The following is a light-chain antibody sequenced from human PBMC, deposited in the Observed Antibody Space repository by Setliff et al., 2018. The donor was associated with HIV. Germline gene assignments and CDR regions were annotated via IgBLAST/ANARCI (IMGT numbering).Light chain of an antibody. CDR2: EVR. CDR3: SSYAISSTLP. V-gene: IGLV2-14*01. Sequence: QSALAQPASVSGSPGQSITISCTGTGSDVGGYNYVSWYQQHPGKAPKLIIYEVRNRPSGISNRCSGSKSGNTASLTISGLQAEDEADYSCSSYAISSTLPFGTGTKVTVL. CDR1: GSDVGGYNY. J-gene: IGLJ1*01.